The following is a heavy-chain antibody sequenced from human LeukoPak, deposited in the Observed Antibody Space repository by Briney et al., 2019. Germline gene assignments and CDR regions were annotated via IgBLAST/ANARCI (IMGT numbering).Heavy chain of an antibody. V-gene: IGHV4-39*01. Sequence: PSETLSLTCTVSGGSISSSRYYWGWIRQPPGKGLEWIASIFYSGSTYYNPSPKSRLTISVDTSKDQFSLKLSSLTAADTAVYYCARAIYSGTYSYCHTYFDSWGQGTLVTVSS. CDR3: ARAIYSGTYSYCHTYFDS. CDR1: GGSISSSRYY. CDR2: IFYSGST. D-gene: IGHD1-26*01. J-gene: IGHJ4*02.